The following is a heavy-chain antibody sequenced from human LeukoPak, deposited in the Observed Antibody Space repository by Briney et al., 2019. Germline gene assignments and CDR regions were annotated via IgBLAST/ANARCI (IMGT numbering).Heavy chain of an antibody. D-gene: IGHD4-23*01. CDR2: IYYSGST. CDR3: ARDRGQDYSGNSDAFDI. Sequence: PSETLSLTCSVTGGSMSGYYWSWIRHPPGKGLGWIGYIYYSGSTSYNPSLKSRVTISLDRSKNQFSLKLSSVTAADTAVYYCARDRGQDYSGNSDAFDIWGQGTMVTVSS. V-gene: IGHV4-59*01. J-gene: IGHJ3*02. CDR1: GGSMSGYY.